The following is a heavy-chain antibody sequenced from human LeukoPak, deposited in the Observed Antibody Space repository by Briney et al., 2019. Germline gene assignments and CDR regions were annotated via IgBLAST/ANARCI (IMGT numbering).Heavy chain of an antibody. V-gene: IGHV4-61*02. J-gene: IGHJ6*03. CDR2: IYTSGST. CDR1: GGSINSGSYY. Sequence: PSETLSLTCTVSGGSINSGSYYWSWIRQPAGKGLEWIGRIYTSGSTNYNPSLKSRVTISVDTSKNQFSLNLSSVTAADTAVYYCAREWVGYMDGWGKGTTVTISS. CDR3: AREWVGYMDG.